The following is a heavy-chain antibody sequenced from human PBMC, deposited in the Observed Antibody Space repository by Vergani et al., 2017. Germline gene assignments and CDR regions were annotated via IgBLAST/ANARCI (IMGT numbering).Heavy chain of an antibody. D-gene: IGHD2-2*01. J-gene: IGHJ6*02. CDR2: FDPEDGET. CDR1: GYTLTELS. V-gene: IGHV1-24*01. Sequence: QVQLVQSGAEVKKPGASVKVSCKVSGYTLTELSMHWVRQAPGKGLEWMGGFDPEDGETIYAQKFQGRVTMTEDTSTDTAYMELSSLRSKDTAVYYCATGRREYCSSTSCSDMDVWGQGTTVTVSS. CDR3: ATGRREYCSSTSCSDMDV.